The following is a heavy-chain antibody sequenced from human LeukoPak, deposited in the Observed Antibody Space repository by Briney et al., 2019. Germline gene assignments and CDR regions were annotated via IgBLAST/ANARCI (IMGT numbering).Heavy chain of an antibody. CDR3: ARVLEIVAVDYYYYYMDV. D-gene: IGHD5-12*01. Sequence: GGSLRLSCAASGFPFSDYNMNWVRQAPGRGLEWVSSISSTSRYIHYADSVKGRFTISRDNAKNSLYLQMNSLRAEDTAVYYCARVLEIVAVDYYYYYMDVWGKGTTVTVSS. CDR2: ISSTSRYI. V-gene: IGHV3-21*01. J-gene: IGHJ6*03. CDR1: GFPFSDYN.